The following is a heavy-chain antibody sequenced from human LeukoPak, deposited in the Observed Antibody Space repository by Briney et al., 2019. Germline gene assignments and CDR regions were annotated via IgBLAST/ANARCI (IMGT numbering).Heavy chain of an antibody. D-gene: IGHD2-2*01. CDR2: IYYSGST. CDR1: GGSISSYY. J-gene: IGHJ3*02. Sequence: PSETLSLTCTVSGGSISSYYWSWIRQPPGKGLEWIGYIYYSGSTNYNPSLKSRVTISVDTSKNQFSLKLSSVTAADTAVYYCARGPPYCSSTSCRAFSGAFDIWGQGTMVTVSS. V-gene: IGHV4-59*01. CDR3: ARGPPYCSSTSCRAFSGAFDI.